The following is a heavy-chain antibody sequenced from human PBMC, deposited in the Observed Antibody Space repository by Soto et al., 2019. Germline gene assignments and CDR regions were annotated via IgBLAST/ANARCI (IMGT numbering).Heavy chain of an antibody. Sequence: PLETLSLTCTVSGCSISSYYWSWIRQPPGKGLEWIGYIYYSGSTNYNPSLKSRVTISVDTSKNQFSLKLSSVTAADTAVYYCARSYYDSEFDYWGQGTLVTVSS. D-gene: IGHD3-22*01. CDR1: GCSISSYY. CDR2: IYYSGST. J-gene: IGHJ4*02. V-gene: IGHV4-59*01. CDR3: ARSYYDSEFDY.